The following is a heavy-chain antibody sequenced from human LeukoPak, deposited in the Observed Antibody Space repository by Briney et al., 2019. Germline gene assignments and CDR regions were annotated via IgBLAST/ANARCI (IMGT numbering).Heavy chain of an antibody. D-gene: IGHD3-9*01. V-gene: IGHV3-48*01. J-gene: IGHJ4*02. CDR2: ISSSRTI. CDR1: GFSFSRYS. CDR3: ARTYYDILTGYNPYFDY. Sequence: GGSLRLSCAASGFSFSRYSMNWVRQAPGKGLEWASYISSSRTIYYADSVKGRFTISRDNAKNSVYLQMNSLRAEDTAVYYCARTYYDILTGYNPYFDYWGQGILVTVSS.